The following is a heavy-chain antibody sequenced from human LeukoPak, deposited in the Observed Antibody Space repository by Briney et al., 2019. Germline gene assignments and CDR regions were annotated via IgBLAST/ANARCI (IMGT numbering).Heavy chain of an antibody. V-gene: IGHV4-59*11. CDR2: IHYTGST. J-gene: IGHJ4*02. CDR3: ARTRGYSGYDYEY. Sequence: PSETLSLTCTVSGGSISTHYWTWIRQPPGKGLEWIGYIHYTGSTNYNPSLKSRVTISVDTSKNQFSLKLSSVTAADTAVYYCARTRGYSGYDYEYWGQGTLVTVSS. D-gene: IGHD5-12*01. CDR1: GGSISTHY.